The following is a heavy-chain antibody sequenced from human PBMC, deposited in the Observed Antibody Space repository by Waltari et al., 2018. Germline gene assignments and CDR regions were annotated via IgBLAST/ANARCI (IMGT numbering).Heavy chain of an antibody. J-gene: IGHJ3*02. V-gene: IGHV3-21*01. CDR3: ARDLGDYGRKAFDI. D-gene: IGHD3-16*01. Sequence: EVQLVESGGGLVKPGGSLRLSCAASGFTFSRYSMHWVRQAPGKGLEWVSSISSSSSYIYYADSVKGRFTISRDNAKNSLYLQMNSLRAEDTAVYYCARDLGDYGRKAFDIWGQGTMVTVSS. CDR2: ISSSSSYI. CDR1: GFTFSRYS.